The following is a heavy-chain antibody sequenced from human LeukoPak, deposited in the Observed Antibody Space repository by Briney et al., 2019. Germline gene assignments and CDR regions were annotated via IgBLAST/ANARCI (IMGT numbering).Heavy chain of an antibody. J-gene: IGHJ4*02. Sequence: GGPLRLSCGASGFPFSSYGMHWVRQAPGKGLEWVAFIRYDGSNKYYADSVKGRFAISRDNSKNTVYLQMNSLRAEDTAVYYCARGAYYQILTGFRGRNLGFDYWGQGTLVTVSS. D-gene: IGHD3-9*01. CDR3: ARGAYYQILTGFRGRNLGFDY. V-gene: IGHV3-30*02. CDR1: GFPFSSYG. CDR2: IRYDGSNK.